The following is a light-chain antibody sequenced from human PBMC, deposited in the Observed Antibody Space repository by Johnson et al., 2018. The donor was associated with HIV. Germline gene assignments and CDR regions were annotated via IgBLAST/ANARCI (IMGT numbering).Light chain of an antibody. CDR1: SSNIGYHY. CDR3: GTWDSSLSAGV. V-gene: IGLV1-51*02. CDR2: ENN. J-gene: IGLJ1*01. Sequence: QSVLTQPPSVSAAPGQKVTISCSGSSSNIGYHYVSWYQQLPGTAPKLLIFENNKRPSGIPDRFSGSKSGTSATLGITGLQTGDEADYYCGTWDSSLSAGVFGTGAKVTVL.